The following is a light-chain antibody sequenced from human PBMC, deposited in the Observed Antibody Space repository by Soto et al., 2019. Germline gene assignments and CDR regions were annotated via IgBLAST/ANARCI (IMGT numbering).Light chain of an antibody. CDR2: DAS. J-gene: IGKJ1*01. CDR1: QSVSTY. V-gene: IGKV3-11*01. Sequence: EIVLTQSPATLSLSPGERATLSCRASQSVSTYLAWYQQRPGQAPRLLIYDASYRATDIPPRFSGSGSGTDFTLTISSLEPEDFAVYYCQQYGTSLWTFGQGTKVEIK. CDR3: QQYGTSLWT.